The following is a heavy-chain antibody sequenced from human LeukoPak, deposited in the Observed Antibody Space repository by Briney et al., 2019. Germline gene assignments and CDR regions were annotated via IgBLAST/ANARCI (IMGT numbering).Heavy chain of an antibody. V-gene: IGHV4-34*01. CDR1: GGSFSGYY. CDR3: ARDERRYSRSGSYYNVIYYGMDV. D-gene: IGHD3-10*01. Sequence: SETLSLTCAVYGGSFSGYYWSWIRQPPGKGLEWIAEINHSGSTNYNPSLKSRVTISVDTSKNQFSLKLNSVTAADTAVYYCARDERRYSRSGSYYNVIYYGMDVWGQGTTVTVSS. CDR2: INHSGST. J-gene: IGHJ6*02.